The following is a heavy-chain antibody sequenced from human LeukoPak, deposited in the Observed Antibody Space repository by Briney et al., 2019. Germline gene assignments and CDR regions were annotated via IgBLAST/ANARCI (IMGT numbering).Heavy chain of an antibody. J-gene: IGHJ4*02. Sequence: ASVKVSRKASGYTFTGYYMHWVRQAPGQGLEWMGWINPNSGGTNYAQKFQGRVTMTRDTSISTAYIELSRLRSDDTAVYYCTRESSITGTSYFDYWGQGTLVTVSS. V-gene: IGHV1-2*02. CDR3: TRESSITGTSYFDY. CDR2: INPNSGGT. CDR1: GYTFTGYY. D-gene: IGHD1-20*01.